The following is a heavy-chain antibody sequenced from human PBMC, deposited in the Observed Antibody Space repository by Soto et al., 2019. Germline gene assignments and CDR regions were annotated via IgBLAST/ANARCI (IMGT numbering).Heavy chain of an antibody. CDR1: EFTFNNYA. D-gene: IGHD3-3*01. Sequence: GGSLRLSCASSEFTFNNYAMTWVRQTPGKGLEWVAGISGPGGRTYYADSVKGRFTISRDNSKNTLFLQMNGLRGEDTAVYYCAKVESYDFWGGYDYYDYSHYGMDVWGQGTTVTVSS. V-gene: IGHV3-23*01. CDR2: ISGPGGRT. J-gene: IGHJ6*02. CDR3: AKVESYDFWGGYDYYDYSHYGMDV.